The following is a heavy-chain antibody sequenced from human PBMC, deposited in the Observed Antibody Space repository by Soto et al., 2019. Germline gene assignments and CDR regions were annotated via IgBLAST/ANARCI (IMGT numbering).Heavy chain of an antibody. J-gene: IGHJ6*03. CDR2: ISSSGSTI. Sequence: GGSLRLSCAASGFTFSDYYMSWIRQAPGKGLEWVSYISSSGSTIYYADSVKGRFTISRDNAKNSLYLQMNSLRAEDTAVYYCARSSYYDFWSGYVYQNYYYYMDVWGKGTTVTVSS. CDR1: GFTFSDYY. CDR3: ARSSYYDFWSGYVYQNYYYYMDV. V-gene: IGHV3-11*01. D-gene: IGHD3-3*01.